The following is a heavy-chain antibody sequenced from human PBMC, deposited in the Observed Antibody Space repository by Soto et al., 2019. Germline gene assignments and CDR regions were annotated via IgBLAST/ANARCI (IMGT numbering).Heavy chain of an antibody. CDR2: ISTSKGNT. Sequence: ASVKVSCKTSGYTFTSYGIAWVRQAPGQGLEWMGWISTSKGNTNYAQKFQGRVTMTTDTSTSTAYMEMRSLRSDDTAVYYCATRSPAFDFWGQGTLVTVSS. CDR3: ATRSPAFDF. J-gene: IGHJ4*02. V-gene: IGHV1-18*01. CDR1: GYTFTSYG.